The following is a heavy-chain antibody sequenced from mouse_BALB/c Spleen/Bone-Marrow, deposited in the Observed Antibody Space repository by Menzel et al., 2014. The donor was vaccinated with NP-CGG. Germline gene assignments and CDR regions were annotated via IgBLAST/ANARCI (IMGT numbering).Heavy chain of an antibody. V-gene: IGHV5-6-3*01. CDR2: INVNGDTT. Sequence: EVKLVESGGGLVQPGGSLKLSCAASGFTFXSYGMSWVRQTPDKRLEMIATINVNGDTTYHPDSVKGRFTISRGNVKNTLYLQMSSLKSEDTAMYYCARGYDYSSWFAYWGQGTLVTVSA. D-gene: IGHD1-1*01. CDR1: GFTFXSYG. CDR3: ARGYDYSSWFAY. J-gene: IGHJ3*01.